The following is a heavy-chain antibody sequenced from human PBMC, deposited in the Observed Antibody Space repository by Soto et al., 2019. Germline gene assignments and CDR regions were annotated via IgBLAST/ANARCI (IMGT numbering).Heavy chain of an antibody. CDR3: ARVTCGHDSGGNYMDV. D-gene: IGHD5-12*01. J-gene: IGHJ6*03. CDR1: GGTLSSYS. V-gene: IGHV1-69*08. Sequence: QVQLVQSGPEVKKPGSSVKVSCKTSGGTLSSYSISWVRQAPGQGLEWVGRIITFVGKANVAQQFQGRVTITADRSTYTTYMELRRLTSDDTAVYYCARVTCGHDSGGNYMDVWGTGTTVTVSS. CDR2: IITFVGKA.